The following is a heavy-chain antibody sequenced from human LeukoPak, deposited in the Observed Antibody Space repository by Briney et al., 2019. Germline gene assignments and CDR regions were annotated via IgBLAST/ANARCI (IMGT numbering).Heavy chain of an antibody. J-gene: IGHJ5*02. CDR3: ARAHLAYGSGSYNWFDP. CDR2: MNPNSGNT. Sequence: ASVKVSCKASGYTFTSYDINWVRQATGQGLEWMGWMNPNSGNTVYAQKFQGRVTMTRNTSISTAYMELSSLRSEDTAVYYCARAHLAYGSGSYNWFDPWGQGTLVTVSS. V-gene: IGHV1-8*01. CDR1: GYTFTSYD. D-gene: IGHD3-10*01.